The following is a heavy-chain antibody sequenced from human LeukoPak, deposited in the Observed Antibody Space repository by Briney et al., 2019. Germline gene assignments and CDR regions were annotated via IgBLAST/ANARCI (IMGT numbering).Heavy chain of an antibody. Sequence: GGSLRLSCAASGFTFSSYSMIWVRQAPGKGLEWVSYISSSSSTIYYADTVKGRFTISRDNAKNSLYLQMNSLRAEDTAVYYCAREGSSSWYGGDYWGQGTLVTVSS. J-gene: IGHJ4*02. CDR1: GFTFSSYS. CDR2: ISSSSSTI. V-gene: IGHV3-48*04. D-gene: IGHD6-13*01. CDR3: AREGSSSWYGGDY.